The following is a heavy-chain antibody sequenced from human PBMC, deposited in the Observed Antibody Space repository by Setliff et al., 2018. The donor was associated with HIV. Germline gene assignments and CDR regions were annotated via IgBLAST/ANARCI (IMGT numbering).Heavy chain of an antibody. CDR3: ARVPVPGANWFDP. V-gene: IGHV4-39*01. J-gene: IGHJ5*02. CDR1: GGSISTSTYY. Sequence: SETLSLTCTVSGGSISTSTYYWGWIRQPPGKGLEWIGSIYYSGSTYYNSSLKSRITISVDRSKNLFSLKLISVTAADQGVYYCARVPVPGANWFDPWGLGTLVTVSS. CDR2: IYYSGST.